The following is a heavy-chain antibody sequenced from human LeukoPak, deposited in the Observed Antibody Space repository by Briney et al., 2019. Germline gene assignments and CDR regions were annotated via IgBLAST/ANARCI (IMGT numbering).Heavy chain of an antibody. CDR1: GFTFSSYW. J-gene: IGHJ6*02. CDR3: ARSDSSGYYPNYYYYGMDV. D-gene: IGHD3-22*01. V-gene: IGHV3-7*01. CDR2: IKQDGSEK. Sequence: PGGSLRLSCAASGFTFSSYWMSWVRQAPGKGLEWVANIKQDGSEKYYVDSVKGRFTISRDNAKNSLYLQMNSLRAEDTAVYYCARSDSSGYYPNYYYYGMDVWGQGTTATVSS.